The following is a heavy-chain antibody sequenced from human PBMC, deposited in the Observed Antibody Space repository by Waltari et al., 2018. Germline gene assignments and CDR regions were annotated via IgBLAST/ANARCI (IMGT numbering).Heavy chain of an antibody. CDR3: ATKYYYDSSGYYRVTHFDY. CDR2: FDLEDGET. Sequence: QVQLVQSGAEVKKPGASVKVSCKVSGYTLTELSMHWVRQAPGKGLEWMGGFDLEDGETIYAQKFQGRVTMTEDTSTDTAYMELSSLRSEDTAVYYCATKYYYDSSGYYRVTHFDYWGQGTLVTVSS. J-gene: IGHJ4*02. CDR1: GYTLTELS. V-gene: IGHV1-24*01. D-gene: IGHD3-22*01.